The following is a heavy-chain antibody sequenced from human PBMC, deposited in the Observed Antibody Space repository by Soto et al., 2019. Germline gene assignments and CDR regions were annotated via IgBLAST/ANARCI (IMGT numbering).Heavy chain of an antibody. Sequence: SETLSLTCTVSGGSISSYYWSWIRQPPGKGLEWIGYIYYTGSTTYNPSLKSRVTISVDTSKSQFSLKLSSVTAADTAVYYCARDRRDGYNGYHFAYWGQGTLVTVSS. CDR2: IYYTGST. CDR1: GGSISSYY. J-gene: IGHJ4*02. CDR3: ARDRRDGYNGYHFAY. D-gene: IGHD5-12*01. V-gene: IGHV4-59*01.